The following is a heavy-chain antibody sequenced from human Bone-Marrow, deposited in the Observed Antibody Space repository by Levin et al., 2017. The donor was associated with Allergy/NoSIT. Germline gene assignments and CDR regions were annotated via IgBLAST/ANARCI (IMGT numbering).Heavy chain of an antibody. CDR3: ARAVVPPGYYFYYMDV. Sequence: ASVKVSCKASNYTFSDYGISWVRQAPGHGLEWMGWISTHDGNTNYAQKLQGRLTMTTDTSRSTAYMELRSLTSDDAAVYYCARAVVPPGYYFYYMDVWGKGTTVTVSS. V-gene: IGHV1-18*01. CDR1: NYTFSDYG. D-gene: IGHD3-9*01. CDR2: ISTHDGNT. J-gene: IGHJ6*03.